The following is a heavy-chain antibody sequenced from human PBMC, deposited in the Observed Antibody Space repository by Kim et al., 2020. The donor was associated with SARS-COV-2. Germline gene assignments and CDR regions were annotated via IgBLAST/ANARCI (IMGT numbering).Heavy chain of an antibody. Sequence: NPSLKSRVTISVDKSKNQFALKLSSVTAADTAVYYCARGRRGYSGYDIDYWGQGTLVTVSS. CDR3: ARGRRGYSGYDIDY. D-gene: IGHD5-12*01. J-gene: IGHJ4*02. V-gene: IGHV4-4*02.